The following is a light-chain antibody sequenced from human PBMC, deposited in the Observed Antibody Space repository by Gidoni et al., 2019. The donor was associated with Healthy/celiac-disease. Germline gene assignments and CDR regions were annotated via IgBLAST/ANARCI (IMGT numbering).Light chain of an antibody. CDR2: GAS. V-gene: IGKV3-20*01. J-gene: IGKJ2*01. CDR1: QSVSNSY. Sequence: PGTLSLSPGERATLSCRASQSVSNSYLACYQQKPGQAPRLLIYGASSRATGIPDRFSGSGSGTDFTLTISRLEPEDFAVYYCQQYGSSPSFGQGTKLEIK. CDR3: QQYGSSPS.